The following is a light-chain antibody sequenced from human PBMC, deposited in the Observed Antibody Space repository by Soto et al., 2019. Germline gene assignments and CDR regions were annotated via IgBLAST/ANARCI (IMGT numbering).Light chain of an antibody. J-gene: IGKJ5*01. CDR1: QIVIIIY. CDR2: GAS. CDR3: QHFGGTTFT. V-gene: IGKV3-20*01. Sequence: EIVFTQSPGTLSLSPGEVATLSCMASQIVIIIYIAWYQQRPGQTPSLLIYGASTRATGIPDRFSGSGSGTHFTLTISRLEPGDFAVYYCQHFGGTTFTFGQGTRLEIK.